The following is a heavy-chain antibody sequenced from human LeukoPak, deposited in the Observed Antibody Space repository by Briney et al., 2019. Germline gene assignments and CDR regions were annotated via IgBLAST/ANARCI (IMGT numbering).Heavy chain of an antibody. CDR3: AREMGDRRVDY. CDR1: GFTFSASS. V-gene: IGHV3-30*04. D-gene: IGHD2-21*02. J-gene: IGHJ4*02. CDR2: ISYDGRRY. Sequence: GGSLRLSCAASGFTFSASSMHWVRQAPGKGLEWVAVISYDGRRYYYADSVKGRFTISRDNSKNTLYLQRTSLTAEDTAVYCCAREMGDRRVDYWGQGTLVTVSS.